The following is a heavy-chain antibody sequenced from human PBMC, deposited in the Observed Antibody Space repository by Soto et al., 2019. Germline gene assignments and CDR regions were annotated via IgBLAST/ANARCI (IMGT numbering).Heavy chain of an antibody. Sequence: SETLSLTCTVSGDSIISSDFYWGWVRQPPGKGLEWIGSIFYLGSSYYNPSLKSRVTMSVDTSKNQFSLRLRSVTAADTALYFCARHSLALRKNNWFDPWGQGIMVSVSS. CDR2: IFYLGSS. D-gene: IGHD3-3*02. CDR1: GDSIISSDFY. J-gene: IGHJ5*02. V-gene: IGHV4-39*01. CDR3: ARHSLALRKNNWFDP.